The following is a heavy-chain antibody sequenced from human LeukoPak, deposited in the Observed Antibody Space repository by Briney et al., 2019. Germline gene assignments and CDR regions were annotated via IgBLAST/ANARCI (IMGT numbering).Heavy chain of an antibody. V-gene: IGHV1-18*01. CDR3: ARDGPDFFDSSGRDY. Sequence: GASVKVSCKTSGYTFTNYGVSWVRQAPGQRLEWMGWISGDNGNTNFAQKLQGRVTMTTDTSTSTAYMELRSLRSDDTAVYYCARDGPDFFDSSGRDYWGQGTLVTVSS. CDR2: ISGDNGNT. CDR1: GYTFTNYG. D-gene: IGHD3-22*01. J-gene: IGHJ4*02.